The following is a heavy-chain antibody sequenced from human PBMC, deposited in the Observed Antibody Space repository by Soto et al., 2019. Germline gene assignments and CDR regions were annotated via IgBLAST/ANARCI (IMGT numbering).Heavy chain of an antibody. CDR3: ARGSSGWYGGLFNY. J-gene: IGHJ4*02. CDR1: GFTFSSYS. CDR2: ISSSSSTI. D-gene: IGHD6-19*01. V-gene: IGHV3-48*02. Sequence: EVQLVESGGGLVQPGGSLRLSCAASGFTFSSYSMNWVRQAPGQGLEWVSYISSSSSTIYYADSVKGRFTISRDNAKNSLYLQMNSLRDEDTAVYYCARGSSGWYGGLFNYWGQGTLVTVSS.